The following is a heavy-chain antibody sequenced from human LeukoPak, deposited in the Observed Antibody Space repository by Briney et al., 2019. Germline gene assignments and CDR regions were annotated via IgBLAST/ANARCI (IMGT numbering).Heavy chain of an antibody. J-gene: IGHJ4*02. CDR1: GGSISSSSYY. Sequence: SETLSLTCTVSGGSISSSSYYWGWIRQPPGKGLEWIGSIYYSGSTYYNPSLKSRVSISVDTSKNQFSLKLSSVTAADTAVYYCARRTSRRDLAVGTHYWGQGTLVTVSS. V-gene: IGHV4-39*01. CDR3: ARRTSRRDLAVGTHY. CDR2: IYYSGST. D-gene: IGHD6-19*01.